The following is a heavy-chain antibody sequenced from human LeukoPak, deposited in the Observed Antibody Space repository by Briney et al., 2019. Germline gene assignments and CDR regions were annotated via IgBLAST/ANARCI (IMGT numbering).Heavy chain of an antibody. CDR3: ASAAYGSGSYLGY. CDR1: GYSISSDYY. CDR2: IHHSGRT. V-gene: IGHV4-38-2*02. J-gene: IGHJ4*02. D-gene: IGHD3-10*01. Sequence: PSETLSLTCTVSGYSISSDYYWGWIRQPPGKGLEWIGSIHHSGRTYYNPSLKSRVTISVDTSKNQFSLKLSSVTAADTAVYYCASAAYGSGSYLGYWGQGTLVTVSS.